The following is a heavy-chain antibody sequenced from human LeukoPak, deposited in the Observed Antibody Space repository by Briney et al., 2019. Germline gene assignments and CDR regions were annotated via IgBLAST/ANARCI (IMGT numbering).Heavy chain of an antibody. CDR3: ARGTHSSGYYSKQVGPYNWFDP. Sequence: SSETLSLTCTVSGGSIGSYYWSWIRQPPGKGLEWIGYIYYSGSTNYNPSLKSRVTISVDTSKNQFSLKLSSVTAADTAVYYCARGTHSSGYYSKQVGPYNWFDPWGQGTLVTVSS. CDR2: IYYSGST. D-gene: IGHD3-22*01. J-gene: IGHJ5*02. CDR1: GGSIGSYY. V-gene: IGHV4-59*01.